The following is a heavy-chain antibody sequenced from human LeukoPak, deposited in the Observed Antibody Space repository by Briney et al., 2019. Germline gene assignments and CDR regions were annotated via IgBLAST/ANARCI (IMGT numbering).Heavy chain of an antibody. CDR3: ARAPVVTAIQLLDY. Sequence: ASVKVSCKASGYTFTSYAMHWVRQAPGQRLEWMGWINAGNGNTKYSQKFQGRVTITRDTSASTAYMELSSLRSEDTAVYYCARAPVVTAIQLLDYWGQGTLVTVSS. V-gene: IGHV1-3*01. J-gene: IGHJ4*02. CDR2: INAGNGNT. CDR1: GYTFTSYA. D-gene: IGHD2-21*02.